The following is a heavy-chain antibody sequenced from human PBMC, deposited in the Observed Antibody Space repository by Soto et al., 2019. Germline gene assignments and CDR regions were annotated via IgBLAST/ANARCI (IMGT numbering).Heavy chain of an antibody. CDR2: IKSKGDGGAV. D-gene: IGHD3-10*01. CDR3: TRRPKARDAGVDPLAD. CDR1: GLRLSDGW. Sequence: EVRLVKSGGGSVKPEGSLRLSCAASGLRLSDGWMNWVRQTPGKGLEWVGRIKSKGDGGAVDYAAPVNGRFTISRDDSEYMLYLQMNNLKADDTGIYYCTRRPKARDAGVDPLADWGQGALVTVSS. J-gene: IGHJ4*02. V-gene: IGHV3-15*07.